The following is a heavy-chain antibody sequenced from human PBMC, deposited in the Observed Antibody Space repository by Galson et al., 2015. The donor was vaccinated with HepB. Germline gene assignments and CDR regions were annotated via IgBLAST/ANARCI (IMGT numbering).Heavy chain of an antibody. Sequence: LRLSCAASGFTFSDYYMSWIRQAPGKGLECVSYISLNSSTVYYADSVKGRFTTSRDNAKNSLYLQMNGLRVEDTAVYYCARAALGWIDPWGQGTLVTVSS. CDR2: ISLNSSTV. D-gene: IGHD6-25*01. CDR1: GFTFSDYY. J-gene: IGHJ5*02. CDR3: ARAALGWIDP. V-gene: IGHV3-11*01.